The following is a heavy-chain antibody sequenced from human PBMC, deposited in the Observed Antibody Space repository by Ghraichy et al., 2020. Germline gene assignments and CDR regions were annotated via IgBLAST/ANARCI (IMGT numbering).Heavy chain of an antibody. D-gene: IGHD1-26*01. V-gene: IGHV3-7*01. CDR3: ARDYYNYFDY. CDR1: GFPFTSSW. CDR2: IKQDGSAK. J-gene: IGHJ4*02. Sequence: LSLTCAASGFPFTSSWMSWVRQAPGKGLEWVANIKQDGSAKSYVDSVKGRFTISRDNAKNSLYLQMNSLRAEDTAVYYCARDYYNYFDYWGQGTRVTVSS.